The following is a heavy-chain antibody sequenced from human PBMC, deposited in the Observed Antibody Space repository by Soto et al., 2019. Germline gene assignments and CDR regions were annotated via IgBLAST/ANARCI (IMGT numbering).Heavy chain of an antibody. Sequence: EVHLEESGGGLVHPGGSLRLSCAASGFTFSTYAMSWVRQAPGKGLEWVSTISGSGGDTYYADSVQGRFTISRDNSKNTLYLQMNSLRAEDTAVYCCAKLTRDSSSSWLFDYWGQGTLVTVSS. CDR1: GFTFSTYA. D-gene: IGHD6-6*01. V-gene: IGHV3-23*04. CDR2: ISGSGGDT. J-gene: IGHJ4*02. CDR3: AKLTRDSSSSWLFDY.